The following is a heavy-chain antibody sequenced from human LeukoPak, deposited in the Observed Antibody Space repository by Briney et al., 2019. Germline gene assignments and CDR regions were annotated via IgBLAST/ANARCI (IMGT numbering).Heavy chain of an antibody. V-gene: IGHV3-23*01. D-gene: IGHD6-19*01. CDR2: ISGSGGST. CDR3: AKGVSSGLRLIDY. Sequence: GGSLRLSCAASGFTFSSYAMSWVRQAPGKGLEWVSGISGSGGSTYYADSVKGRFTISRDNSRNTLYLQMNSPRADDTAVYYCAKGVSSGLRLIDYWGQGTLVTVSS. J-gene: IGHJ4*02. CDR1: GFTFSSYA.